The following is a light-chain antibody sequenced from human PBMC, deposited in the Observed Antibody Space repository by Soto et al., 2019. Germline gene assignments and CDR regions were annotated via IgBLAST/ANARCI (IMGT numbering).Light chain of an antibody. CDR3: QQYNNWPQLT. V-gene: IGKV3-15*01. CDR2: GAS. J-gene: IGKJ4*01. CDR1: QSVGNN. Sequence: RVMTQSPATLSVSPGERATLSCRASQSVGNNLAWYQQKPDQAPRLLIYGASTRATGIPARFSGGGSGTEFALTISSLQSEDFAVYFCQQYNNWPQLTFGGGTKVEIK.